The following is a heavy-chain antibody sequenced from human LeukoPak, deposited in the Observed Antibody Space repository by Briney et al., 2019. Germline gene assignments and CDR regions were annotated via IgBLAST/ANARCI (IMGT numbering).Heavy chain of an antibody. CDR3: ARGRRTAVVTDFDY. J-gene: IGHJ4*02. CDR1: GGSISSYY. D-gene: IGHD2-21*02. Sequence: SETLSLTCTVSGGSISSYYWTWIRQPPRKELEWIGYIHYSGSSRSHPSLNSRVTMSVDTSKSQFSLKLTSVTAADTAVYYCARGRRTAVVTDFDYWGQGILVTVSS. CDR2: IHYSGSS. V-gene: IGHV4-59*01.